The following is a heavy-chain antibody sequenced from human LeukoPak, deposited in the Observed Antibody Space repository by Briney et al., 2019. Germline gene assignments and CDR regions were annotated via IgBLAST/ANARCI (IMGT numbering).Heavy chain of an antibody. D-gene: IGHD2-21*01. J-gene: IGHJ4*02. CDR2: INHSGST. Sequence: SETLSLTCAVYGGSFSGYYWSWIRQPPGKGLEWIGEINHSGSTNYNPSLKSRVTISVDTSKNQFSLKLSSVTAADTAVYYCAGYCGSDCYPLYRIDYWGQGTLVTVSS. CDR3: AGYCGSDCYPLYRIDY. CDR1: GGSFSGYY. V-gene: IGHV4-34*01.